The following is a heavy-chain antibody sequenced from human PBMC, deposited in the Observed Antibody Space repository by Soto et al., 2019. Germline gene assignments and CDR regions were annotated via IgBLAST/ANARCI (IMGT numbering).Heavy chain of an antibody. V-gene: IGHV3-21*01. CDR2: ISSTSSYI. CDR1: GVTISSYS. CDR3: ARRRVGYYFDY. J-gene: IGHJ4*02. Sequence: GVSLRLCCAASGVTISSYSMSGVLQAPGKGLEWVSSISSTSSYIYYADSVKGRFTISRDNAKNSLYLQMNSIRAEDTAVYYCARRRVGYYFDYWAQGTLVTVSS.